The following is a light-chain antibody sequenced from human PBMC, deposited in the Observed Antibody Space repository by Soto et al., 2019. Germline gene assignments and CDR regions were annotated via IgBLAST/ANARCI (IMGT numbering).Light chain of an antibody. CDR3: QQYGSSPQT. CDR2: GAS. J-gene: IGKJ3*01. Sequence: EIVLTQSPGPLSFSPGERATLSCRASQGVISHYLGWYQQKPGQAPRLLIYGASIRDTGIPDRFSGSGSGTDFTLIISRLEPEDFAVYYCQQYGSSPQTFGPGTKVDIK. V-gene: IGKV3-20*01. CDR1: QGVISHY.